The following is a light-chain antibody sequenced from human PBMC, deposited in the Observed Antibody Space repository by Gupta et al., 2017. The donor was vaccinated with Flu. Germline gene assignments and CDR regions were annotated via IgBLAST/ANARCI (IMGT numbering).Light chain of an antibody. CDR2: KAS. CDR3: QQDDRFSWT. CDR1: QSISSW. J-gene: IGKJ1*01. Sequence: PSTLSASVGDRVTIACRASQSISSWLAWYQQKPGKAPKLLIYKASNLESGVPSRFSGSGSGTEFTLTISSLQPDDFATYYCQQDDRFSWTFGQGTKVEIK. V-gene: IGKV1-5*03.